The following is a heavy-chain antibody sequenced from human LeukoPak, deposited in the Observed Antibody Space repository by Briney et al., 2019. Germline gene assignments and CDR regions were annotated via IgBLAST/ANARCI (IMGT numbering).Heavy chain of an antibody. CDR3: AREGGGYNLDY. Sequence: PSETLSLTCAVYGGSFSGYYWSWIRQPPGKGLEWIGEINHSGSTNYNPSLKSRVTISVDTSKNQFSLKLSSVTAADTAVYYCAREGGGYNLDYWGQGTLVTVSP. D-gene: IGHD5-24*01. J-gene: IGHJ4*02. CDR2: INHSGST. V-gene: IGHV4-34*01. CDR1: GGSFSGYY.